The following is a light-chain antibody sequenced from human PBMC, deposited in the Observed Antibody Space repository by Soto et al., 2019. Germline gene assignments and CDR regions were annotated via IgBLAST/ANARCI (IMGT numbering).Light chain of an antibody. CDR3: QQSYSTTPWT. Sequence: DILLTQSPSSLSAYVGDTVTITCRASQSIRSSLNWVQQKPGKAPKLLIYDASSFQTGDPSRFSGSGSGTDFSLTISSLQPEDFATYYCQQSYSTTPWTFGQGPQVASK. CDR2: DAS. V-gene: IGKV1-39*01. J-gene: IGKJ1*01. CDR1: QSIRSS.